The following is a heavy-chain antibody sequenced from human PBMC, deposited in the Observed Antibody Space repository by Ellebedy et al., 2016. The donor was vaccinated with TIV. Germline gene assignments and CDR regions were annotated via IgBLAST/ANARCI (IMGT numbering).Heavy chain of an antibody. D-gene: IGHD5-24*01. V-gene: IGHV3-23*01. CDR1: GFTFSSYP. J-gene: IGHJ4*02. Sequence: PGGSLRLSCAASGFTFSSYPMNWVSQAPGKGLEWVSAISATGGSTYYADSVKGRFTISRDNSKNTLYLQMNSLRAEDTAVYFCGTVATTFDYWGQGTLVTVTS. CDR2: ISATGGST. CDR3: GTVATTFDY.